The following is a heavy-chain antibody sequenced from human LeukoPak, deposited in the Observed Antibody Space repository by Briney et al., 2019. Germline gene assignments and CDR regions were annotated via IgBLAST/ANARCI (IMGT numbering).Heavy chain of an antibody. V-gene: IGHV3-30-3*01. CDR1: GFTFTDYA. CDR3: AIEYYSGNYYVFDY. Sequence: GRSLRLSCAASGFTFTDYAIRWVRQAPGKGLEWVAVISYDGDHKYYPDSVKGRFTISRDNSKNTVYLQMNSLRVEDTAVYFCAIEYYSGNYYVFDYWGQGTLVTVSS. D-gene: IGHD1-26*01. CDR2: ISYDGDHK. J-gene: IGHJ4*02.